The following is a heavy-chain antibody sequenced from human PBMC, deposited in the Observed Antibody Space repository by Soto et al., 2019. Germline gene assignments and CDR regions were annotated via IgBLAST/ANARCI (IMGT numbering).Heavy chain of an antibody. CDR2: IRSKANSYAT. J-gene: IGHJ5*02. V-gene: IGHV3-73*01. CDR3: TRTIPAMVRGVITNWFDP. CDR1: GFTFSGSA. D-gene: IGHD3-10*01. Sequence: GGSLRLSCAASGFTFSGSAMHWVRQASGKGLEWVGRIRSKANSYATAYAASVKGRFTISRDDSKNTAYLQMNSLKTEDTAVYYCTRTIPAMVRGVITNWFDPWGQGTLVTVSS.